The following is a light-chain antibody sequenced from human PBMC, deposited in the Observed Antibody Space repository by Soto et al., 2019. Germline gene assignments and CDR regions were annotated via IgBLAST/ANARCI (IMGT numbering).Light chain of an antibody. CDR1: QSVSSY. J-gene: IGKJ5*01. CDR3: QQRSNWPIT. V-gene: IGKV3-11*01. CDR2: DAS. Sequence: DIVMTQTQLSLSVTPEQPASISCRSSQSVSSYLAWYQQKPGQAPRLLIYDASNRATGIPARFSGSGSGTDFTLTISSLEPEDFAVYYCQQRSNWPITFGQGTRLEIK.